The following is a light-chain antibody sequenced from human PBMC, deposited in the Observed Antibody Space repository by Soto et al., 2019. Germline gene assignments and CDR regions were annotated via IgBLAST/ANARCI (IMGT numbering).Light chain of an antibody. CDR2: AAS. Sequence: AIRMTQSPSSLSASTGDRVTITCRASQGIISYLAWYQQKPGKAPKLLIYAASTLQSGVPSRFSGSGSGTDFTLTISCLQSEDFATYYCQQYYSYPRTFGGVTKVEI. CDR3: QQYYSYPRT. CDR1: QGIISY. J-gene: IGKJ4*02. V-gene: IGKV1-8*01.